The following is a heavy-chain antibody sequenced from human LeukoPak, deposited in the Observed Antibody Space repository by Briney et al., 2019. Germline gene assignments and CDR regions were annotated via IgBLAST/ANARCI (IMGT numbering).Heavy chain of an antibody. J-gene: IGHJ6*02. Sequence: SETLFLTCTAAGSSISSGSYYWSCIRQPARKGLECGGRIYSSGSTNYNPSLKSPVPISVDTSTNQISLKLSSLTAADTAVYYSARQYRPDPFDYHYSMDVWGQGTTVAVSS. CDR3: ARQYRPDPFDYHYSMDV. V-gene: IGHV4-61*02. CDR1: GSSISSGSYY. CDR2: IYSSGST. D-gene: IGHD5-12*01.